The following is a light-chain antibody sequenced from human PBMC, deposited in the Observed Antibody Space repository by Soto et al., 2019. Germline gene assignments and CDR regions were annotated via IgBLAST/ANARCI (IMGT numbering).Light chain of an antibody. Sequence: EIVLTQSPGTLSLSPGERATLSCRASQSVSNNYLAWYQQKPGQALRLPIYGASKSATGIPDRFSGSGSGKDFTLTSSRLEPEDCAVYYCQQDGSSGTFGQRTKVDIK. CDR2: GAS. J-gene: IGKJ1*01. CDR1: QSVSNNY. V-gene: IGKV3-20*01. CDR3: QQDGSSGT.